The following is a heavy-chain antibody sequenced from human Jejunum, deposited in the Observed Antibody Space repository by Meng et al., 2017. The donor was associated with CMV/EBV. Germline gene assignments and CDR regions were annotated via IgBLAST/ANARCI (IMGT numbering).Heavy chain of an antibody. CDR2: IYPSDNQI. J-gene: IGHJ5*02. CDR3: ARHGSYGEGAYNNYFDP. V-gene: IGHV5-51*01. Sequence: GCTGYWMGRVGEAPGNGMEWMGIIYPSDNQIRYSQTFQGQVTISADRYISTVYLQWTSLKASDTAIYYCARHGSYGEGAYNNYFDPWGQGTRVTVSS. D-gene: IGHD5-24*01. CDR1: GCTGYW.